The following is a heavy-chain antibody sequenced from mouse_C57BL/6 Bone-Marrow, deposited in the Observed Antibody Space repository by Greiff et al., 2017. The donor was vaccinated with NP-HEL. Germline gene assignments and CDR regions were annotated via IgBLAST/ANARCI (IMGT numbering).Heavy chain of an antibody. CDR3: AEVYYYGSRNGFAY. CDR2: IYPGDGDT. Sequence: QVQLQQSGPELVKPGASVKISCKASGYAFSSSWMNWVKQRPGKGLEWIGRIYPGDGDTNYNGKFKGKATLTADKSSSTAYMQLSSLTSEDSAVYFCAEVYYYGSRNGFAYWGQGTLVTVSA. D-gene: IGHD1-1*01. CDR1: GYAFSSSW. V-gene: IGHV1-82*01. J-gene: IGHJ3*01.